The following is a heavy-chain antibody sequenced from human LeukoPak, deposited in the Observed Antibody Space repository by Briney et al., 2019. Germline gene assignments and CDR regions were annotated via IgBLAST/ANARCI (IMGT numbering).Heavy chain of an antibody. CDR2: IYPCDYET. CDR1: GYSFTSYW. CDR3: ASGQITGRFDY. V-gene: IGHV5-51*01. D-gene: IGHD1-14*01. Sequence: GESLKISCKGSGYSFTSYWIGWVRQRPGKGLGLRGIIYPCDYETRSSPSFQGQVTISADKSISTAYLQWSSLKASDTAMYYCASGQITGRFDYWGQGTLVTVSS. J-gene: IGHJ4*02.